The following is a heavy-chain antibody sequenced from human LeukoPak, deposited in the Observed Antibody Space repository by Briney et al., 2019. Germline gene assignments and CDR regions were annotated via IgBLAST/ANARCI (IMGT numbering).Heavy chain of an antibody. J-gene: IGHJ6*02. V-gene: IGHV3-43*02. CDR3: AKVKQQPLDGMDV. D-gene: IGHD6-13*01. CDR1: GFAFDGYA. CDR2: ISGDGGST. Sequence: PGGSLRLSCAASGFAFDGYAMHWVRQAPGKGLEWVSLISGDGGSTYYADSVKGRFTISRDNSKNSLYLQMNSLRTEDTALYYCAKVKQQPLDGMDVWGQGTTVTVSS.